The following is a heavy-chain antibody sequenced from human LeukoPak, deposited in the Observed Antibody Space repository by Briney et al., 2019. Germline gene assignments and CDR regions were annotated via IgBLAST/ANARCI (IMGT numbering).Heavy chain of an antibody. V-gene: IGHV3-72*01. Sequence: GGSLRLSCAASGFTFSTYYMSWVRQAPGKGLEWVGRTGNKANGYTTEYAASVKDRFSISRDDSKNSLYLQMNSLKSEDTAVYFCARAMSLRYLDPWGQGTLVTVSS. CDR2: TGNKANGYTT. D-gene: IGHD2-2*02. CDR1: GFTFSTYY. J-gene: IGHJ5*02. CDR3: ARAMSLRYLDP.